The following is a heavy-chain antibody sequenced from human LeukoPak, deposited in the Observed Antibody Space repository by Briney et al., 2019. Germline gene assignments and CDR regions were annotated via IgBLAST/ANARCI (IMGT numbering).Heavy chain of an antibody. Sequence: GGSLRLFCAASGFTLSSYGMHWVRQAPGKGLEWVSVIYSGGSTYYADSVKGRFTISRDNSKNTLYLQMNSLRAEDTAVYYCAREGPATADYWGQGTLVTVSS. V-gene: IGHV3-53*01. CDR2: IYSGGST. CDR3: AREGPATADY. CDR1: GFTLSSYG. D-gene: IGHD2-2*01. J-gene: IGHJ4*02.